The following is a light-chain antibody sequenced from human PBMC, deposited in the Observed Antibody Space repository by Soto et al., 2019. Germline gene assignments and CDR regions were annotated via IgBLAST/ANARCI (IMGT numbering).Light chain of an antibody. Sequence: DIQMTQSPSSLSASVGDRVTITCRASQSMSSYLNWYQQKPGKAPKLLIYAASSLQSGVPSRFSGSGSGTDFTLTISSLQPEDFATYYCQQSYSPFGQGTKLEIK. CDR2: AAS. CDR3: QQSYSP. CDR1: QSMSSY. V-gene: IGKV1-39*01. J-gene: IGKJ2*01.